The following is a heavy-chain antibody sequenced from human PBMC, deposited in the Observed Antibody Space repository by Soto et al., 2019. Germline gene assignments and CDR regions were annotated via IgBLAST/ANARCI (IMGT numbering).Heavy chain of an antibody. Sequence: PSEIQSLTNAVYDETFSDYCCRWIRQPPGKGLERIGEINHSGSTNYNPTLKSRVTISVDTSKNPFSLKLSSVTAADTAVYYCARDRIAVAGFDYWGHGTLDT. J-gene: IGHJ4*01. V-gene: IGHV4-34*01. CDR2: INHSGST. D-gene: IGHD6-19*01. CDR3: ARDRIAVAGFDY. CDR1: DETFSDYC.